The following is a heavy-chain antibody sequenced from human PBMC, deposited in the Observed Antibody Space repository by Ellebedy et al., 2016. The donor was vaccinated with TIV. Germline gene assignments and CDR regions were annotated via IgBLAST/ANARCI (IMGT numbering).Heavy chain of an antibody. V-gene: IGHV1-2*02. CDR1: RYTFTGYY. CDR3: VRKSLWFGESLLFDY. J-gene: IGHJ4*02. D-gene: IGHD3-10*01. Sequence: ASVKVSXKASRYTFTGYYMHWVRQAPGQGLEWMGWINPNSGGTNYAQKFQGRVTMTRDTSISTAYMELSRLRSDDTAVYYCVRKSLWFGESLLFDYWGQGTLVTVSS. CDR2: INPNSGGT.